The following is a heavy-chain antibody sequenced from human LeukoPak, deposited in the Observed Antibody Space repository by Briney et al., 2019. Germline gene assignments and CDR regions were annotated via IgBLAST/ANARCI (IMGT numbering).Heavy chain of an antibody. CDR3: AKDQYSSSYYFDY. D-gene: IGHD6-6*01. Sequence: GGSLRLSCAASGFTFSIYGMHWVRQAPGKELEWVAFIRYDGSNKYYTDSVKGRFTISRDNSKNTLYLQMNSLRAEDTAVYSCAKDQYSSSYYFDYWGQGTLVTVSS. J-gene: IGHJ4*02. CDR1: GFTFSIYG. CDR2: IRYDGSNK. V-gene: IGHV3-30*02.